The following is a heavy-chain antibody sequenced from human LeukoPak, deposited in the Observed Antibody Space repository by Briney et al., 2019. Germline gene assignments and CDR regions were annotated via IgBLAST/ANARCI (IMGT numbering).Heavy chain of an antibody. CDR2: ISAYNGNT. D-gene: IGHD3-3*01. V-gene: IGHV1-18*01. CDR1: GYTFTSYG. CDR3: AREGPLLYDFWSGYYTGNAFDI. Sequence: ASVKVSCKASGYTFTSYGISWVRQAPGQGLEWMGWISAYNGNTNYAQKLQGRVTMTTDTSTSTAYMELRSLRSDDTAVYYCAREGPLLYDFWSGYYTGNAFDIWGQGTMVTVSS. J-gene: IGHJ3*02.